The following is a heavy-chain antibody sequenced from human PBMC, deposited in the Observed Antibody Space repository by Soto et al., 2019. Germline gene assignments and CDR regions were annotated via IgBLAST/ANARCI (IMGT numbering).Heavy chain of an antibody. Sequence: QVQLVESGGGVVQPGKSLRLSCAASGFSFSTYAMYWARQAPGKGLEWVSVISYAGRNKYYGEAMKGRFTMSRDNSKNTLYLPMNSLGAEDTAVYYCAKVGLKVTTSYYDSWGQGTVVTVSS. J-gene: IGHJ4*02. V-gene: IGHV3-30*18. CDR1: GFSFSTYA. CDR2: ISYAGRNK. CDR3: AKVGLKVTTSYYDS. D-gene: IGHD4-17*01.